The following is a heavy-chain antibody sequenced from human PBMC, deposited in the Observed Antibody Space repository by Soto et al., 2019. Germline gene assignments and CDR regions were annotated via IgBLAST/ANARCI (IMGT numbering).Heavy chain of an antibody. CDR2: ISWNSGNI. D-gene: IGHD4-17*01. CDR3: AKSLHGDYARAPYYFDY. V-gene: IGHV3-9*01. Sequence: EVQLVESGGGLVQPGRSLRLSCAVSGFTFDDFAMHWVRQAPGKGLEWVSGISWNSGNIGYADSVKGRFTISRDNAENSLYLQRNSPRAEDTALYYCAKSLHGDYARAPYYFDYWGQGTLVTVSS. J-gene: IGHJ4*02. CDR1: GFTFDDFA.